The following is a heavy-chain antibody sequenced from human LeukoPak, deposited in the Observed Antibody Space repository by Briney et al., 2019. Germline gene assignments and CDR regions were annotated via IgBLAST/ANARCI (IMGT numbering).Heavy chain of an antibody. Sequence: ASVKVSCKASGYTFTSYGISWVRQAPGQGLEWMGWISAYNGNTNYAQKLQGRVTMTTVTSTGTAYMELRSLRSDDTAVYYCARDRSCSSTSCYPNYYYYYMDIWGKGTTVTVSS. CDR2: ISAYNGNT. V-gene: IGHV1-18*01. CDR1: GYTFTSYG. J-gene: IGHJ6*03. CDR3: ARDRSCSSTSCYPNYYYYYMDI. D-gene: IGHD2-2*01.